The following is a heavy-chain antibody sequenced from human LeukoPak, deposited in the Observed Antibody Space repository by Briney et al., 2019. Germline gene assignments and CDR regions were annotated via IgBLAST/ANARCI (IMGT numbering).Heavy chain of an antibody. CDR3: ARFWGHVDTAMVSYGWFDP. CDR2: IYTSGST. D-gene: IGHD5-18*01. CDR1: GGSISSYY. Sequence: SETLSLTCTVSGGSISSYYWSWIRQPAGKGLEWIGRIYTSGSTNYNPSLKSRVTMSVDTSKNQFSLKLSSVTAADTAVYYCARFWGHVDTAMVSYGWFDPWGQGTLVTVSS. V-gene: IGHV4-4*07. J-gene: IGHJ5*02.